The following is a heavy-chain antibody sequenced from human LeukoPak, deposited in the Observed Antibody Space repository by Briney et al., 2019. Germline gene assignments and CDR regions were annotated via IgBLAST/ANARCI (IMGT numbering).Heavy chain of an antibody. D-gene: IGHD1-1*01. CDR2: IGTAGDT. J-gene: IGHJ4*02. CDR1: RFTFSDYD. CDR3: ARVAKERVGGVYYFDY. Sequence: GGSLRLSCAASRFTFSDYDMHWVRQATGKGLEWVSAIGTAGDTYYTGSVKGRFTISRENAKNSLYLQMNSLRAGDTAVYYCARVAKERVGGVYYFDYWGQGTLVTVSS. V-gene: IGHV3-13*01.